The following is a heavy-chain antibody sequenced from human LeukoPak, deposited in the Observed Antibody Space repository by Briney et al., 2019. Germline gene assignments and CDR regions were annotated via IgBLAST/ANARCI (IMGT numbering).Heavy chain of an antibody. CDR3: ARLGATTGNAFDI. D-gene: IGHD1-26*01. CDR2: IYPGDSHT. CDR1: GYSFTNYW. J-gene: IGHJ3*02. V-gene: IGHV5-51*01. Sequence: GESLKISCKGSGYSFTNYWIGWVRQMPGKGLEWMGIIYPGDSHTRYSPSFQGQVTISADKSISTAYLQWGSLKASDTAIYYCARLGATTGNAFDIWGQGTMVTVSS.